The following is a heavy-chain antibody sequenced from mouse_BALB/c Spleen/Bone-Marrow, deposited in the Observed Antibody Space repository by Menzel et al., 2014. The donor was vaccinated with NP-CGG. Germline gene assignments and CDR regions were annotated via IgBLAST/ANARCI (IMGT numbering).Heavy chain of an antibody. Sequence: EVQLQQSGGGLVQPGGSLKLSCATSGFTFSDYYTYWVRQTPEKRLEWVAYISNGGGSTYYPDTVKGRFTISRDNAKNTLYLQMSRLKSEDTAMYYCARRGWYYAMDYWGQGTSVTVSS. CDR3: ARRGWYYAMDY. V-gene: IGHV5-12*02. J-gene: IGHJ4*01. CDR2: ISNGGGST. CDR1: GFTFSDYY. D-gene: IGHD2-3*01.